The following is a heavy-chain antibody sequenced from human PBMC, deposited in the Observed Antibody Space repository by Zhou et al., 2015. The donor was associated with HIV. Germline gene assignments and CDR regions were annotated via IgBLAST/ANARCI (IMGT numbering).Heavy chain of an antibody. CDR1: GFTFSDYY. CDR2: ISGSGTTT. CDR3: ARAGTVVTLDFDY. D-gene: IGHD4-23*01. J-gene: IGHJ4*02. Sequence: QVQLVESGGNLVKPGGSLRLSCAASGFTFSDYYMTWIRQAPGKGLEWVSHISGSGTTTYYAGSLKGRFTISRDNAKNSVHLQMNSLRAEDTAVYYCARAGTVVTLDFDYWGQGTLVTVSS. V-gene: IGHV3-11*01.